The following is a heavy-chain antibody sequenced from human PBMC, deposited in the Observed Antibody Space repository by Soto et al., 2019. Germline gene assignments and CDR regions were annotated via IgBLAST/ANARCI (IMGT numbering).Heavy chain of an antibody. Sequence: SETLSLTCTVSGGSISSGGYYWSWIRQHPGKGLEWIGYIYYSGSTYYNPSLKSRVTISVDTSKNQFSLKLSSVTAADTALYYCARVLLTMVRGVTYYFDYWGQGTLVTVSS. CDR2: IYYSGST. CDR3: ARVLLTMVRGVTYYFDY. D-gene: IGHD3-10*01. CDR1: GGSISSGGYY. V-gene: IGHV4-31*03. J-gene: IGHJ4*02.